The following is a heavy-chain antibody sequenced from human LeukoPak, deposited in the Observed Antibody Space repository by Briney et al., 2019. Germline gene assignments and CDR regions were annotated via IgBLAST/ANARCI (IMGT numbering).Heavy chain of an antibody. Sequence: SETLSLTCTVSGGSISSSSYYWGWIRQPPGKGLEWIRSIYYSGSTYYNPSLKSRVTISVDTSKNQFSLKLSSVTAADTAVYYCARDRAPKSGSYDWFDPWGQGTLVTVSS. V-gene: IGHV4-39*07. D-gene: IGHD1-26*01. CDR2: IYYSGST. CDR3: ARDRAPKSGSYDWFDP. J-gene: IGHJ5*02. CDR1: GGSISSSSYY.